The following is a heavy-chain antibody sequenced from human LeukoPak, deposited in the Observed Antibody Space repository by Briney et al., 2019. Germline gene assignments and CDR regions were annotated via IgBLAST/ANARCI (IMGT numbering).Heavy chain of an antibody. Sequence: ASVKVSCKASGYTFTSYYMDWVRQAPGQGLEWMGIINPSGGSTSYAQKFQGRVTMTRDTSTSTVYMELSSLRSEDTAVYYCARREYSSGFTYYYYGMDVWGQGTTVTVSS. D-gene: IGHD6-19*01. CDR1: GYTFTSYY. CDR3: ARREYSSGFTYYYYGMDV. J-gene: IGHJ6*02. CDR2: INPSGGST. V-gene: IGHV1-46*01.